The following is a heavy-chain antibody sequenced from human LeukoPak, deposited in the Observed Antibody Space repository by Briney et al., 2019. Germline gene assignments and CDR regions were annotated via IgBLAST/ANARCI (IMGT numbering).Heavy chain of an antibody. V-gene: IGHV4-61*02. D-gene: IGHD1-26*01. J-gene: IGHJ5*02. CDR3: ARAVGSSESNWFDP. CDR1: GGSISSGSYY. Sequence: SETLSLTCTVSGGSISSGSYYWSWIRQPAVKGLEWIGRIYPSGSTNYNPSLKSRVTISVDRSKNQFSLMLRSVTAADTAVYYCARAVGSSESNWFDPWGQGTLATVSS. CDR2: IYPSGST.